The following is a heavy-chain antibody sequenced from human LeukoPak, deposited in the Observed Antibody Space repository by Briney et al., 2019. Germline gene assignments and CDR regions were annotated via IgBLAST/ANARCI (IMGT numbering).Heavy chain of an antibody. V-gene: IGHV3-30*02. Sequence: GGSLRLSCAASGFTFRNYGMHWVRQAPGKGLEWVAIIWYDGSNKYYADSVKGRFTISRDNSKNTLYLQMNSLRAEDTAVYYCAKDPAYCSSTSCYVGGYFDYWGQGTLVTVSS. J-gene: IGHJ4*02. CDR2: IWYDGSNK. CDR1: GFTFRNYG. D-gene: IGHD2-2*01. CDR3: AKDPAYCSSTSCYVGGYFDY.